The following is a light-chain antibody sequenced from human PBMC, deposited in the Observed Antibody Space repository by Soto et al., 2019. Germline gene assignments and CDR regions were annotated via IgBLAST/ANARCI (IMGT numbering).Light chain of an antibody. CDR1: SSEIGGYDY. Sequence: QSVLPQPASVSGSPGQSITLSCTGTSSEIGGYDYVSWYQRHPGKAPKLIIYDVNNRPSGVSNRFSGSKSGNTASLTISGLQADDEADYYCTSYASGSSHVVFGGGTKLTV. CDR3: TSYASGSSHVV. CDR2: DVN. J-gene: IGLJ2*01. V-gene: IGLV2-14*01.